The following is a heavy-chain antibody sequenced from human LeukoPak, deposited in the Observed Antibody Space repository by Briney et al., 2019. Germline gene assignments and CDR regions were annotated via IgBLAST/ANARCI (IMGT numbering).Heavy chain of an antibody. CDR3: VKSREASIWYSLGDY. V-gene: IGHV3-7*03. Sequence: PGGSLRLSCAASGFTFSNFWMSWVRQAPGKGLEWVANIKEDGSEKYYVESVTGRFTISRDNAKNSLSLQMNTLRADDTALYHCVKSREASIWYSLGDYWGQGSLVTVS. D-gene: IGHD2-21*02. CDR2: IKEDGSEK. J-gene: IGHJ4*02. CDR1: GFTFSNFW.